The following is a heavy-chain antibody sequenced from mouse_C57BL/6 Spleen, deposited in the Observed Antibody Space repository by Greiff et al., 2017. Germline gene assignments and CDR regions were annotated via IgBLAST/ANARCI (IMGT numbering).Heavy chain of an antibody. V-gene: IGHV1S26*01. J-gene: IGHJ4*01. CDR3: ARYYDYSYYAMDY. CDR1: GYAFSSYW. Sequence: VQLQQSGAELVKPGASVKISCKASGYAFSSYWMNWVKQRPGQGLEWIGYINPSSGYTTYNQKFKDKATLTADKSSSTAYMQLSSLTSEDSAVYYCARYYDYSYYAMDYWGQGTSVTVSS. CDR2: INPSSGYT. D-gene: IGHD2-4*01.